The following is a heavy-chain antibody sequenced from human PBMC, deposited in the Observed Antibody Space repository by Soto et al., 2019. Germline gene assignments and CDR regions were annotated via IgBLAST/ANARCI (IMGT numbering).Heavy chain of an antibody. J-gene: IGHJ4*02. CDR2: ISAYNGNT. CDR3: ARTIGRPNYFDY. D-gene: IGHD2-15*01. V-gene: IGHV1-18*04. CDR1: GYTFSSHG. Sequence: QVQLVQSGAEVKKPGASVKVSCKASGYTFSSHGISWVRQAPGLGLEWMGWISAYNGNTNYAQKLQGRVTMATDTSTSTAYMALRSLRSDDTALYSCARTIGRPNYFDYWGQGTLVTVSS.